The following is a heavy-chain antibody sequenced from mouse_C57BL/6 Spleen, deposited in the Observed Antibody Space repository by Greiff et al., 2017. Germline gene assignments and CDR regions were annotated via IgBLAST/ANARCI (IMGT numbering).Heavy chain of an antibody. D-gene: IGHD2-1*01. V-gene: IGHV1-72*01. CDR3: ARAEGYGNYYAMDY. J-gene: IGHJ4*01. Sequence: QVQLQQSGAELVKPGASVKLSCKASGYTFTSYWMHWVKQRPGRGLEWIGRIDPNSGGTKYNEKFKSKATLTVDKPSSTAYMQLSSLTSEDSAVXYCARAEGYGNYYAMDYWGQGTSVTVSS. CDR1: GYTFTSYW. CDR2: IDPNSGGT.